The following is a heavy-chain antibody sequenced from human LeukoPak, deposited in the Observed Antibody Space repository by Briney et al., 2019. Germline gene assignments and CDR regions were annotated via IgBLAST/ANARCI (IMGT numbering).Heavy chain of an antibody. Sequence: GGSLRLSCAASGFTFDDYAMHWVRQAPGKGLEWVSGLSWNSGSLAYADSVKGRFTISRDNAKNSLYLQMNSLRAEDMALYYCARGRVGYLTGAFDIWGQGTMVTVSS. V-gene: IGHV3-9*03. J-gene: IGHJ3*02. CDR1: GFTFDDYA. CDR3: ARGRVGYLTGAFDI. D-gene: IGHD5-24*01. CDR2: LSWNSGSL.